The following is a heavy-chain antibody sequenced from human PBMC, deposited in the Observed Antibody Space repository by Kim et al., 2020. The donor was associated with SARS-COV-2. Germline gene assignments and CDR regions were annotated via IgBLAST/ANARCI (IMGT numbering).Heavy chain of an antibody. D-gene: IGHD3-3*01. CDR3: ARDRSHFSYYDFWSGPDY. V-gene: IGHV3-30*01. J-gene: IGHJ4*02. Sequence: KGRFTISRDNSKNTLYLQMNSLRAEDTAVYYCARDRSHFSYYDFWSGPDYWGQGTLVTVSS.